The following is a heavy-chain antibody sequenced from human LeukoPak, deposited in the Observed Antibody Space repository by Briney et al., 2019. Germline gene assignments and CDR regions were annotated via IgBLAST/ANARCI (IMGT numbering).Heavy chain of an antibody. Sequence: SSETLSLTCTVSGGSISSGDYYWSWIRQPPGKGLEWIGYIYYSGSTYYNPSLKSRVTISVDTSKNQFSLKLSSVTAADTAVYYCARGPGAMIVVVGFDPWAREPWSPSPQ. D-gene: IGHD3-22*01. J-gene: IGHJ5*02. CDR3: ARGPGAMIVVVGFDP. CDR2: IYYSGST. CDR1: GGSISSGDYY. V-gene: IGHV4-30-4*01.